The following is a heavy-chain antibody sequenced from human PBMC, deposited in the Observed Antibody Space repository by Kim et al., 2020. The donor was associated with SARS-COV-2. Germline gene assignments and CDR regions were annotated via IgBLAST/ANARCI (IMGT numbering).Heavy chain of an antibody. J-gene: IGHJ6*02. Sequence: ASVKVSCKASGGTFSSYAISWVRQAPGQGLEWMGGIIPIFGTANYAQKFQGRVTITADESTSTAYMELSSLRSEDTAVYYCASTARGYDFWSGYYTGIGSSSYYYGMDVWGQGTTVTVSS. V-gene: IGHV1-69*13. CDR2: IIPIFGTA. D-gene: IGHD3-3*01. CDR1: GGTFSSYA. CDR3: ASTARGYDFWSGYYTGIGSSSYYYGMDV.